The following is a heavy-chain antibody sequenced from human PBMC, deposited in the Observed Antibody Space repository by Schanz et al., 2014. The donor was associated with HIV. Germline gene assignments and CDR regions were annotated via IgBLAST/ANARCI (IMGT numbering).Heavy chain of an antibody. J-gene: IGHJ6*02. Sequence: EVQLVESGGGLVQPGGSLRLSCTASGFSFSDYHMSWIRQAPGKGLEWVARSRVKSDSYATEYAASVTGRFTISRDDSKNSVYLQMNSLNIEDTAVYYCRGYRFYYGVDFWGQGTTVTVS. V-gene: IGHV3-72*01. CDR1: GFSFSDYH. D-gene: IGHD5-18*01. CDR2: SRVKSDSYAT. CDR3: RGYRFYYGVDF.